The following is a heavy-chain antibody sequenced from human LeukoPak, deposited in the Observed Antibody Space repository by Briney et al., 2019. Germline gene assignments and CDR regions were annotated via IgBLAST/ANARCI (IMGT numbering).Heavy chain of an antibody. CDR1: GGSFSGYY. CDR2: ISHSGST. J-gene: IGHJ4*02. CDR3: ARLRRSRLAEFDY. V-gene: IGHV4-38-2*01. Sequence: SETLSLTCAVYGGSFSGYYWGWIRQPPGKGLKWIGSISHSGSTYYNPSLKSRVTISVDTSKNQFSLKLSSLTAADTAVYYCARLRRSRLAEFDYWGQGTLVTVSS. D-gene: IGHD3-3*02.